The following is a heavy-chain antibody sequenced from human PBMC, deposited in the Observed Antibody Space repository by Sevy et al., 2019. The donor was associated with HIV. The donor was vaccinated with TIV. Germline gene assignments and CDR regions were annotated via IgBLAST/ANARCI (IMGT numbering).Heavy chain of an antibody. V-gene: IGHV4-34*01. Sequence: SETLSLTCAVYGGSFSGYYWSWIRQPPGKGLEWIGEINHSGSTNYNPSLKSRVTISVDTSKNQFSLKLSSVTAAETAVYYCARGRNSGSYYGIYGAFDIWGQGTMVTVSS. CDR2: INHSGST. D-gene: IGHD1-26*01. J-gene: IGHJ3*02. CDR1: GGSFSGYY. CDR3: ARGRNSGSYYGIYGAFDI.